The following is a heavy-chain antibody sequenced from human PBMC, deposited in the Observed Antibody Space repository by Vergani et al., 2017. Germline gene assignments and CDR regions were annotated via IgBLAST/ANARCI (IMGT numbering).Heavy chain of an antibody. D-gene: IGHD2/OR15-2a*01. CDR3: ARAPPGSPFPFDY. V-gene: IGHV4-59*01. Sequence: QVQLQESGPGLVKPSETLSITCNVSGGSISSYYWSWIRQPPGKGREWIGYIYYSGSTNYNPSLKSRVTISVDTSKNQFSLKLSSVTAADTAVYYCARAPPGSPFPFDYWGQGTLVTVSS. CDR2: IYYSGST. J-gene: IGHJ4*02. CDR1: GGSISSYY.